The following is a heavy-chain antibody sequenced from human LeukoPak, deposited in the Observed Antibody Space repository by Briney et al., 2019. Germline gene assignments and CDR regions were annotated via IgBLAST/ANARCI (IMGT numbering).Heavy chain of an antibody. CDR2: INSDGSTT. Sequence: GGSLRLSCAASGSTFSSYWMHWVRQAPGKGLVWVSNINSDGSTTTYADSVKGRFTISRDNSKNTLYLQMNTLRTEDTALYYCVREKYCTPTDCLHGRFYFNCWGQGTLVTVSS. J-gene: IGHJ4*02. CDR3: VREKYCTPTDCLHGRFYFNC. CDR1: GSTFSSYW. V-gene: IGHV3-74*01. D-gene: IGHD2-8*01.